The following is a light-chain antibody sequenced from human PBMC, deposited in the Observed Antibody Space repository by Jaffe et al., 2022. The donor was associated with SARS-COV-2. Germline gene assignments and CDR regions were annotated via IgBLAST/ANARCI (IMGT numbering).Light chain of an antibody. CDR3: SSYTSSSTQ. CDR1: SSDVGGYNY. V-gene: IGLV2-14*01. Sequence: QSALTQPASVSGSPGQSITISCTGTSSDVGGYNYVSWYQQHPGKAPKLMIYEVSNRPSGVPDRFSGSKSGNTASLTISGLQAEDEADYYCSSYTSSSTQFGGGTKLTVL. CDR2: EVS. J-gene: IGLJ3*02.